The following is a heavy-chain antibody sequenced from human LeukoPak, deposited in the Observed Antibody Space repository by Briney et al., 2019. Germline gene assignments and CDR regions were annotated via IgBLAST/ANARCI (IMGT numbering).Heavy chain of an antibody. D-gene: IGHD5-12*01. Sequence: SETLSLTCTVSGGSISNYYWSWIRQPPGKGLEWIGYIYYSGSSNSNPSLKSRVTISVDTSKNQFSLKLSSVTAADTAVYYCARVVYSGYDFRGAMDVWGKGTTVTVSS. CDR3: ARVVYSGYDFRGAMDV. V-gene: IGHV4-59*01. J-gene: IGHJ6*03. CDR2: IYYSGSS. CDR1: GGSISNYY.